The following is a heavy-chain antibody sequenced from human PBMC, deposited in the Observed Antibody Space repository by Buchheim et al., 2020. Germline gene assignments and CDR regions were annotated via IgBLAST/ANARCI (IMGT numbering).Heavy chain of an antibody. D-gene: IGHD3-22*01. CDR3: ASGFDDDYYDSSGLFDY. J-gene: IGHJ4*02. CDR2: ISSSGSTI. Sequence: QVQLVESGGGLVKPGGSLRLSCAASGFTFSASSMSWIRQAPGKGLEWVSYISSSGSTISYADSVKGRFTISRDNATNSLYLQMNSLRAEDTAVYYCASGFDDDYYDSSGLFDYWGQGTL. CDR1: GFTFSASS. V-gene: IGHV3-11*01.